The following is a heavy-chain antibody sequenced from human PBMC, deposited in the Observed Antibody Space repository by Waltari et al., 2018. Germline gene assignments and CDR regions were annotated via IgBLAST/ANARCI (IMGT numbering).Heavy chain of an antibody. CDR2: INGDESTT. CDR1: GLSFSTYG. J-gene: IGHJ4*02. V-gene: IGHV3-74*01. CDR3: AAPHSTSWYVSDY. Sequence: EVQLVESGGGLVPPGGSLSLSCAASGLSFSTYGMHWVRHGPGKGLVWVARINGDESTTNYADSVKGRFTISRDNAKNTLYLQMNSLRAEDTAVCYCAAPHSTSWYVSDYWGQGALVTVSS. D-gene: IGHD2-2*01.